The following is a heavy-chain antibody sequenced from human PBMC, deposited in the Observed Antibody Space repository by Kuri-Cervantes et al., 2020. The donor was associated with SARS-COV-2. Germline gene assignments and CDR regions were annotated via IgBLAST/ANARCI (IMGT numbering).Heavy chain of an antibody. V-gene: IGHV3-23*01. CDR3: AKWMSIAAPASDY. CDR1: GFTFSSYA. Sequence: GESLKISCAASGFTFSSYAMRWVRQAPGKGLEWVSTISNSGGSTYYADSVKGRFTISRDNSKNTLYLQMNSLRADDTAVYYCAKWMSIAAPASDYWGQGTLVTVSS. CDR2: ISNSGGST. J-gene: IGHJ4*02. D-gene: IGHD6-13*01.